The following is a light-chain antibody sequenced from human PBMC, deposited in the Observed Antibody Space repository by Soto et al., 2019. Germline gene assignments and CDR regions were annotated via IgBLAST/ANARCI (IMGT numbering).Light chain of an antibody. V-gene: IGLV2-23*02. CDR1: SSDVGSYNL. Sequence: QSVLTQPASVSGSPGQSITISCTGTSSDVGSYNLVSWYQQHPGKAPKVMIYEVSKRPSGVPNRFSGSKSGNTASLTISGLQAEDEADYYCCSYAGSYTFYVFGTGTKVTVL. J-gene: IGLJ1*01. CDR3: CSYAGSYTFYV. CDR2: EVS.